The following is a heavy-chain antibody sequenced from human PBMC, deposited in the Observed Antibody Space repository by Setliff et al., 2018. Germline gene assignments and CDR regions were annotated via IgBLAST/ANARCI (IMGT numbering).Heavy chain of an antibody. CDR1: GLRFSDAW. CDR3: TTADHPSRNFWSGYPDYFFDY. J-gene: IGHJ4*02. D-gene: IGHD3-3*01. V-gene: IGHV3-15*01. Sequence: PGGSLRLSCAVSGLRFSDAWVSWVRQAPGKGLEWAGRIKSYGSGGTIDYAAPVKGRFTISRDDSKNTLYLQMNSLKTEDTALYYCTTADHPSRNFWSGYPDYFFDYWGQGTLVTVSS. CDR2: IKSYGSGGTI.